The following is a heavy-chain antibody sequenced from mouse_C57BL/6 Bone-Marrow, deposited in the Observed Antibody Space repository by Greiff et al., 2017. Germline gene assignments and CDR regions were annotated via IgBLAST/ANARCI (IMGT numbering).Heavy chain of an antibody. J-gene: IGHJ3*01. CDR1: GFNIKDDY. Sequence: EVQRVESGAELVRPGASVKLSCTASGFNIKDDYMHWVKQRPEQGLEWIGWIDPENGDTEYASKFQGQATITADTSSNTAYLQRSSMTSEDAAVYYCTTTQVCGGGPYWGQGTLVTVSA. CDR2: IDPENGDT. CDR3: TTTQVCGGGPY. V-gene: IGHV14-4*01. D-gene: IGHD3-3*01.